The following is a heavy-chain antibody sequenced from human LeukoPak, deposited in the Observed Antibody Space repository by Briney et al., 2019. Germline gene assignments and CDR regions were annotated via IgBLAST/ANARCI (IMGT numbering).Heavy chain of an antibody. Sequence: PGGSLRLSCAASGFTFSDYYMSWIRQAPGKGLEWVSYISSSGSTIYYADSVKGRFTISRDNAKNSLYPQMNSLRAEDTAVYYCARAESSSWYGAASCFDYWGQGTLVTVSS. D-gene: IGHD6-13*01. V-gene: IGHV3-11*01. CDR1: GFTFSDYY. CDR2: ISSSGSTI. J-gene: IGHJ4*02. CDR3: ARAESSSWYGAASCFDY.